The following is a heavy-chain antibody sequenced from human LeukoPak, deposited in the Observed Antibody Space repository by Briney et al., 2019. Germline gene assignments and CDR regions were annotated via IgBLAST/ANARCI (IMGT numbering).Heavy chain of an antibody. Sequence: GESLKISCKGSGYSFTNYWIGWVRQMPGTGLEWMGIIYPGDSDTRYSPSFQGQVTISAGKSISTAYLQWSSLKASDTAMYYCARLSYDSSGSHDYWGQGTLVTVSS. V-gene: IGHV5-51*01. CDR1: GYSFTNYW. CDR3: ARLSYDSSGSHDY. J-gene: IGHJ4*02. D-gene: IGHD3-22*01. CDR2: IYPGDSDT.